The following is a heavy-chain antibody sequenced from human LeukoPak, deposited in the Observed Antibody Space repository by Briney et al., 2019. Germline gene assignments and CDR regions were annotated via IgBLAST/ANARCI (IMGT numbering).Heavy chain of an antibody. Sequence: ASVKVSCKASGYTFTSYGISWVRQAPGQGLEWMGWISAYNGNTNYAQKLQGRVTMTTDTSTSTAYMELRSLRSDDTAVYYCARDLRVAVAGGNYFDYWGQGTLVTVSS. D-gene: IGHD6-19*01. J-gene: IGHJ4*02. CDR2: ISAYNGNT. CDR3: ARDLRVAVAGGNYFDY. CDR1: GYTFTSYG. V-gene: IGHV1-18*01.